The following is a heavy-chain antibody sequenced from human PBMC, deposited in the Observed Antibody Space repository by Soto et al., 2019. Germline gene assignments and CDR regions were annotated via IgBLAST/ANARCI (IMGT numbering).Heavy chain of an antibody. CDR3: ARDTRGGGAYGLDV. V-gene: IGHV1-18*01. CDR1: GYTFDKYG. Sequence: QAQLMQSGAEVRRPGASVKVSCQASGYTFDKYGISWERQAPGQGLEWLGWISGDSGKTSEAQKLGGRLAMSTDASTNMASMQLRSLRSDDTAVYYCARDTRGGGAYGLDVWGQGTTVIVSS. J-gene: IGHJ6*02. D-gene: IGHD3-10*01. CDR2: ISGDSGKT.